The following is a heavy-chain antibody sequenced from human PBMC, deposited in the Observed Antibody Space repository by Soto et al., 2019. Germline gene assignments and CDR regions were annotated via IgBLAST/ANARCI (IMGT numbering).Heavy chain of an antibody. Sequence: QVQLVQSGAEVQKPGSSVKVSCKASGGTFSSYTISWVRQAPGQGLEWMGRIIPILGIANYAQKFQGRVTITADKSTSTAYMELSSLRSEDTAVYYCASYGSGSYWNYFDYWGQGTLVTVSS. CDR2: IIPILGIA. J-gene: IGHJ4*02. D-gene: IGHD3-10*01. V-gene: IGHV1-69*02. CDR1: GGTFSSYT. CDR3: ASYGSGSYWNYFDY.